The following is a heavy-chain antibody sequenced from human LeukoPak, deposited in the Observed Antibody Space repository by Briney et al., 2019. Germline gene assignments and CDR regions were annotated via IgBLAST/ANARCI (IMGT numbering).Heavy chain of an antibody. CDR2: ISGDGGST. CDR1: GXNFDDYA. D-gene: IGHD6-19*01. CDR3: ARESDSSGWYDY. Sequence: QAGGSLRLSCAAPGXNFDDYAIHWVRQAPGKGLEWVSLISGDGGSTFYADSVRGRFTISRDNSKNSLYLQMSSLRSEDTAFYFCARESDSSGWYDYWGQGTLVTVSS. J-gene: IGHJ4*02. V-gene: IGHV3-43*02.